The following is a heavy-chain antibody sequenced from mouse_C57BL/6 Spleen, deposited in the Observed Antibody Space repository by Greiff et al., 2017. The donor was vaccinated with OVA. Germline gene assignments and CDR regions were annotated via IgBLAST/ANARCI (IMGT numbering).Heavy chain of an antibody. J-gene: IGHJ2*01. CDR3: ARDYDYEDYFDY. CDR1: GFTFSDYG. Sequence: EVKLMESGGGLVKPGGSLKLSCAASGFTFSDYGMHWVRQAPEKGLEWVAYISSGSSTIYYADTVKGRFTISRDNAKNTLFLQMTSLRSEDTAMYYYARDYDYEDYFDYWGQGTTLTVSS. CDR2: ISSGSSTI. D-gene: IGHD2-4*01. V-gene: IGHV5-17*01.